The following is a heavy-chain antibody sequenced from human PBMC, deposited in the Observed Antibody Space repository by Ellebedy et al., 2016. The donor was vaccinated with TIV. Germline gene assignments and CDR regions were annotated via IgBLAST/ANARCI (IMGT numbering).Heavy chain of an antibody. CDR2: IYYSGAT. Sequence: MPSETLSLTCAVSGGPISSHNWWTWVRQPPGKGLEWIGEIYYSGATGYNSSLKSRVTVSVDRSTNQFSLNLISVTAADTAVYYCARDGAGRWDYWGPGTLVTVSS. V-gene: IGHV4-4*02. D-gene: IGHD4-23*01. J-gene: IGHJ4*02. CDR1: GGPISSHNW. CDR3: ARDGAGRWDY.